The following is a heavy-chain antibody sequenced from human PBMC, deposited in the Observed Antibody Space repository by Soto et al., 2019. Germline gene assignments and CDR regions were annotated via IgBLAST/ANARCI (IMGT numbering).Heavy chain of an antibody. J-gene: IGHJ4*02. CDR3: TGGGQLFAGNCFDY. D-gene: IGHD3-10*02. V-gene: IGHV1-18*01. Sequence: QVQLVQSGAEVKKPGASVKVSCKASGYTFTSYGISWVRQAPGQGLEWMGWISNYNGDTNYAQKVQGRVTMTTATSTSTAYMGLRRLKSDDTAVFYWTGGGQLFAGNCFDYWGQGTLVTVSS. CDR1: GYTFTSYG. CDR2: ISNYNGDT.